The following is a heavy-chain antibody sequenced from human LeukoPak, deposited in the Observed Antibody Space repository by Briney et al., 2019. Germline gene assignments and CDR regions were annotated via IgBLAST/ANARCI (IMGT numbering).Heavy chain of an antibody. V-gene: IGHV3-23*01. J-gene: IGHJ4*02. CDR3: AKPVAGTGYFDY. D-gene: IGHD6-19*01. CDR2: ISGSGGST. Sequence: GGSLRLSCAVSGFTFSSYAMSWVRQPPGKGLGWVSTISGSGGSTYYADSVKGRFTISRDNSKNTLYLQMNSLRAEDTAVYYCAKPVAGTGYFDYWGQGTLVTVSS. CDR1: GFTFSSYA.